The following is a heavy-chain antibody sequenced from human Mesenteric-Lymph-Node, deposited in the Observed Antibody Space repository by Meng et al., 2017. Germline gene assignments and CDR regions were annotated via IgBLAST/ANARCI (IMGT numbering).Heavy chain of an antibody. CDR2: INHSGST. CDR3: APRGYSSGWYRDY. J-gene: IGHJ4*02. Sequence: GSLRLSCAVYGGSFSGYYWSWIRQPPGKGLEWIGEINHSGSTNYNPSLKSRVTISVDTSKNQFSLKLSSVTAADTAVYYCAPRGYSSGWYRDYWGQGTLVTVSS. V-gene: IGHV4-34*01. D-gene: IGHD6-19*01. CDR1: GGSFSGYY.